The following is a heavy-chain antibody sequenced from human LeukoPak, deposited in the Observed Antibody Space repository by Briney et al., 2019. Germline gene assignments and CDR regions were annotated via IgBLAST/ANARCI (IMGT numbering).Heavy chain of an antibody. CDR2: IYYSGST. J-gene: IGHJ4*02. Sequence: SETLSLTCTVSGGSISSSSYYWGWIRQPPGKGLEWIGSIYYSGSTYYNPSLKSRVTISVDTSKNQFSLKLSSVTAADTAVYYCARLTGTTIALDYWGQGTLVTVSS. V-gene: IGHV4-39*01. CDR3: ARLTGTTIALDY. D-gene: IGHD1-20*01. CDR1: GGSISSSSYY.